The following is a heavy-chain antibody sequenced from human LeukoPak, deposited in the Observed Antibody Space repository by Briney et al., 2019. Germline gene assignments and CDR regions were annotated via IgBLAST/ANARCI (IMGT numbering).Heavy chain of an antibody. CDR2: IIPIFGTA. Sequence: SVRVSCTASGGTFSSYAISWGRQAPGQGLEWMGGIIPIFGTANYAQKFQGRVTITTDESTSTAYMELSSLRSEDTAVYYCARDLSLNYDSSGYSAWGQGTLVTVSS. CDR1: GGTFSSYA. V-gene: IGHV1-69*05. D-gene: IGHD3-22*01. CDR3: ARDLSLNYDSSGYSA. J-gene: IGHJ5*02.